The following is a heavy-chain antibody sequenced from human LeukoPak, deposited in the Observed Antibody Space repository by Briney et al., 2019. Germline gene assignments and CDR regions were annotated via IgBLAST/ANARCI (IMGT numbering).Heavy chain of an antibody. J-gene: IGHJ4*02. V-gene: IGHV3-11*04. CDR2: ISSSGSTI. CDR1: GFTFSDYY. Sequence: PGGSLRLSCAASGFTFSDYYMSWTRQAPGKGLEWVSYISSSGSTIYYADSVKGRFTISRDNAKNSLYLQMNSLRAEDTAVYYCARLRRGYSGYNYFDYWGQGTLVTVSS. D-gene: IGHD5-12*01. CDR3: ARLRRGYSGYNYFDY.